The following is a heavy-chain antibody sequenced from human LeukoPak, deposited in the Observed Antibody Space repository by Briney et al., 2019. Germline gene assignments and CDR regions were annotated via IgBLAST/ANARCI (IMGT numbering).Heavy chain of an antibody. J-gene: IGHJ6*03. CDR1: GGSISSSIYY. CDR2: ISYSGST. CDR3: ASLNYDILTGYYRYYYYMDV. V-gene: IGHV4-39*01. D-gene: IGHD3-9*01. Sequence: SETLSLTCTVSGGSISSSIYYWAWIRQPPGKGLEWIGSISYSGSTYYNPSLKSRVTISVDTSKNQFSLKLSSVTAADTAVYYCASLNYDILTGYYRYYYYMDVWGKGTTVTISS.